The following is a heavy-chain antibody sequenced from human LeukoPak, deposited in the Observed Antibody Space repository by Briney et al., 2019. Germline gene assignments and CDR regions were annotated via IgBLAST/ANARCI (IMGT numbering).Heavy chain of an antibody. CDR1: GFTFSSYW. Sequence: GGSLRLSCAASGFTFSSYWMSWVRQAPGKGLEWVANIKQDGSEKYYVDSVKGRFTISRDNAKNSLYLQMNSLRAEETAVYYCARDRSIYDSSDWDQGTLVTVSS. V-gene: IGHV3-7*01. CDR3: ARDRSIYDSSD. D-gene: IGHD3-22*01. CDR2: IKQDGSEK. J-gene: IGHJ4*02.